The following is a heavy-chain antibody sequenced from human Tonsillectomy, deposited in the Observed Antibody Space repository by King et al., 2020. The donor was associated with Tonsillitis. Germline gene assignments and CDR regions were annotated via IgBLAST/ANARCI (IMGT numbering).Heavy chain of an antibody. CDR1: GFTFSSYS. CDR2: ISSSSRYI. CDR3: ATTRNYYYYYMDV. J-gene: IGHJ6*03. Sequence: VQLVESGGGLVKPGGSLRLSCAASGFTFSSYSMNGGRQAPGKGLEWVSSISSSSRYINYADSVKGRFTISRDNAKHSLYLQMNSLRAEDTAVYYCATTRNYYYYYMDVWGKGTSVTVSS. V-gene: IGHV3-21*01.